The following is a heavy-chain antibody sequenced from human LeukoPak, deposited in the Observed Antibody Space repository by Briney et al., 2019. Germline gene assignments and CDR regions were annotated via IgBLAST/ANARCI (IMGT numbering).Heavy chain of an antibody. J-gene: IGHJ3*02. CDR3: ARTYDFGIGPPGDAFDN. D-gene: IGHD3-3*01. V-gene: IGHV3-11*04. CDR1: GGSFSGYY. Sequence: LSLTCAVYGGSFSGYYWSWIRQPPGKGLEWIAFIRGRSDTTYYADSVQGRFTISRDNAEDSVYLQMNSLRVEDTAVYYCARTYDFGIGPPGDAFDNWGQGTLVTVFS. CDR2: IRGRSDTT.